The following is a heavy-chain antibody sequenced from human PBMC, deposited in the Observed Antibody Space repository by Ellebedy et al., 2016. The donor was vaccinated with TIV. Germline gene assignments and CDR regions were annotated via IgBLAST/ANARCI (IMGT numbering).Heavy chain of an antibody. CDR2: INPNSGGT. J-gene: IGHJ4*02. V-gene: IGHV1-2*02. Sequence: ASVKVSCKASGYTFTGYYMHWVRQAPGQGLEWMGWINPNSGGTNYAQKFQGRVTMTRDTSISTAYMELSRLRSEDTAVYYCARPGIAAAGINSYFDYWGQGTLVTVSS. CDR3: ARPGIAAAGINSYFDY. D-gene: IGHD6-13*01. CDR1: GYTFTGYY.